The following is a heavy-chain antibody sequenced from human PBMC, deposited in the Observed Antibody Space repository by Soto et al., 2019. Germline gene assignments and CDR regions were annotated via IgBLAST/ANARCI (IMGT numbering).Heavy chain of an antibody. CDR2: IYYSGST. V-gene: IGHV4-39*01. Sequence: SETLSLTCTVSGGSISTSSYHWGWIRQPPGKGLEWIGSIYYSGSTYYNPSLKSRITISVDTSKNQFSLKLSSVTAADTAVYYCARRDVYCGGDCYSGRFDYWGQGTLVTVSS. D-gene: IGHD2-21*02. CDR1: GGSISTSSYH. CDR3: ARRDVYCGGDCYSGRFDY. J-gene: IGHJ4*02.